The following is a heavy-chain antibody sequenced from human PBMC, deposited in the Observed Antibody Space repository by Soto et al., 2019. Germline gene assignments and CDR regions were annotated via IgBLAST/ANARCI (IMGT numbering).Heavy chain of an antibody. V-gene: IGHV1-69*13. CDR3: ARGIAAPSYYYYGMDV. D-gene: IGHD6-6*01. J-gene: IGHJ6*02. CDR1: GGTFSSYA. CDR2: IIPIFGTA. Sequence: GASVKVSCKASGGTFSSYAISWVRQAPGQGLEWMGGIIPIFGTANYAQKFQGRVTITADESTSTAYMELSSLRSEDTAVYYCARGIAAPSYYYYGMDVWGQGTTVTVSS.